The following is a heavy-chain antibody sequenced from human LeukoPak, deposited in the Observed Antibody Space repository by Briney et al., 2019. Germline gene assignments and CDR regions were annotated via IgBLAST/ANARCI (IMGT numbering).Heavy chain of an antibody. Sequence: GRSLRLSCAASGFSFDDYAMHWVRQAPGQGLEGVSGISWNSGSIGYADSVKGRFTISRDNAKNSLYLQMNSLRTEDTAVYYCAKDRTATGELDYWGQGTLVTVSS. CDR3: AKDRTATGELDY. CDR1: GFSFDDYA. V-gene: IGHV3-9*01. J-gene: IGHJ4*02. CDR2: ISWNSGSI. D-gene: IGHD6-13*01.